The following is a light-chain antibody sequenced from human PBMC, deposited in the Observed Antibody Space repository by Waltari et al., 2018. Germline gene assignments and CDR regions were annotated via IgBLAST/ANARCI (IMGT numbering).Light chain of an antibody. CDR1: KSDVGRHAY. CDR2: GVT. J-gene: IGLJ1*01. Sequence: QSALTQPRSLSGSPGQSVTISCTASKSDVGRHAYVSWYQQYSGRTPTLILHGVTLRPSGDHDRFSGSKSGNTASLSISGLQAEDEADYYCCSYAGNYMYVFGSGTEVTVL. CDR3: CSYAGNYMYV. V-gene: IGLV2-11*01.